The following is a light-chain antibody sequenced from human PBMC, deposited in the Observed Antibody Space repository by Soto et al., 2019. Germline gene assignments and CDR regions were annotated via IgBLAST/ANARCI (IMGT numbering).Light chain of an antibody. CDR2: VNS. Sequence: SVLTQPPSVSGAPGQMVTISCTGSSSNIGAGYDVHWYQQLPGTAPKLLIYVNSNRPSGVPDRFSGSKSGTSASLAITGLQAEDEADYYCQSYDSSLSGRGVFGTGTKVTXL. V-gene: IGLV1-40*01. CDR1: SSNIGAGYD. J-gene: IGLJ1*01. CDR3: QSYDSSLSGRGV.